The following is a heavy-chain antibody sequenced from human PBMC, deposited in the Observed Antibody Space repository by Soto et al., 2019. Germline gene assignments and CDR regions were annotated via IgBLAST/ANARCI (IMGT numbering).Heavy chain of an antibody. CDR2: VYYSGST. Sequence: PSDALSVSCTFSVGSINNNDYSWSWIRQAPGKGLEWIGYVYYSGSTDYIPSLKSRLSMSIDKSQNQFTLELNSVTAADTATYYCARMSYFSDQWYFDLSGRGTMFTVSS. D-gene: IGHD3-22*01. J-gene: IGHJ2*01. CDR1: VGSINNNDYS. V-gene: IGHV4-30-4*02. CDR3: ARMSYFSDQWYFDL.